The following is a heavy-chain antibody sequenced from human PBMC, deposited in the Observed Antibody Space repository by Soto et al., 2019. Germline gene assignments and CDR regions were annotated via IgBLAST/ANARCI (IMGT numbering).Heavy chain of an antibody. Sequence: ASVKVSCKASGYTFTGYYMHWVRQAPGQGLEWMGWINPNCGGTNYAQKFQGWVTMTRDTSISTAYMELSRLRSDDTAVYYCARSTRPGIAAAGPDYWGQGTLVTVSS. J-gene: IGHJ4*02. CDR3: ARSTRPGIAAAGPDY. CDR2: INPNCGGT. V-gene: IGHV1-2*04. CDR1: GYTFTGYY. D-gene: IGHD6-13*01.